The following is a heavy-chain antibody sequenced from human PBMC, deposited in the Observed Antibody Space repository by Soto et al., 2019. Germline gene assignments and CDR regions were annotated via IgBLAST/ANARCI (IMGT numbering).Heavy chain of an antibody. Sequence: PGGSLRLSCTASGFTFGDYAMSWFRQAPGKGLEWVGFIRSKAYGGTTEYAASVKGRFTISRDDSKSIAYLQMNSLKTEDTAVYYCTRVRSGWIEDYFDYWGQGTLVTVSS. V-gene: IGHV3-49*03. CDR1: GFTFGDYA. D-gene: IGHD6-19*01. J-gene: IGHJ4*02. CDR3: TRVRSGWIEDYFDY. CDR2: IRSKAYGGTT.